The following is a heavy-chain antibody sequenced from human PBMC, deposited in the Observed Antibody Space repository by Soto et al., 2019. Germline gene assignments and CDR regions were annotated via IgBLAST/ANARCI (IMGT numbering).Heavy chain of an antibody. CDR2: ISSSGSTI. D-gene: IGHD3-3*01. CDR3: ARAYYDFWSGYFDGYYYYYMDV. V-gene: IGHV3-11*01. CDR1: GFTFSDYY. J-gene: IGHJ6*03. Sequence: PGGSLRLSCAASGFTFSDYYMSWIRQAPGKGLKWVSYISSSGSTIYYADSVKGRFTISRDNAKNSLYLQMNSLRAEDTAVYYCARAYYDFWSGYFDGYYYYYMDVWGKGTTVTVSS.